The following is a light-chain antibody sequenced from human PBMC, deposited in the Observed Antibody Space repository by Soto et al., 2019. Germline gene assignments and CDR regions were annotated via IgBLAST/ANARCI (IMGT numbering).Light chain of an antibody. J-gene: IGKJ4*01. CDR2: GAF. CDR1: QTISGY. CDR3: KQTFKPPPT. V-gene: IGKV1-39*01. Sequence: DIQMTQSPSALSASVGDSVTITCRASQTISGYLSWFQQKPGQAPKLLIHGAFRLRSGVPSRFSGSGSGTDFPLTISSLQPEDFATYYCKQTFKPPPTFGGGPKWEIK.